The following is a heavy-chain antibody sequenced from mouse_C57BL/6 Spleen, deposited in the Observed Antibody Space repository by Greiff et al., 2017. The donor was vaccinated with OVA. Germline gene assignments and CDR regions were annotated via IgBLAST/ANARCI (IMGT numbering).Heavy chain of an antibody. D-gene: IGHD2-4*01. V-gene: IGHV1-42*01. Sequence: EVQLQQSGPELVKPGASVKISCKASGYSFTGYYMNWVKQSPEKSLEWIGEINPSTGGTTYNQKFKAKATLTVDKSSSTAYMQLKSLTSEDSAVDYCARWGDYDEFAYWGQGTLVTVSA. CDR2: INPSTGGT. CDR1: GYSFTGYY. CDR3: ARWGDYDEFAY. J-gene: IGHJ3*01.